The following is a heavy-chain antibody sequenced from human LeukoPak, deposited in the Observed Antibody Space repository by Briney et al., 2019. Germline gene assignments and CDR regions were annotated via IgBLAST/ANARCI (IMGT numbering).Heavy chain of an antibody. J-gene: IGHJ4*02. CDR3: TRVGI. V-gene: IGHV3-49*04. CDR1: GFTFGDYP. Sequence: GGSLRLSCTTSGFTFGDYPMSWVRQAPGKGLEWVGFIRSKTSGGTAEYAASVKGRFTISRDDSKCIAYLQMNSLKTEDTAVYYCTRVGIWGQGTLVTVSS. CDR2: IRSKTSGGTA.